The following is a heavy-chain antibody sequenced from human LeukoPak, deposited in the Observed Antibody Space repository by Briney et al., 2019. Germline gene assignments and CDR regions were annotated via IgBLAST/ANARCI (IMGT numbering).Heavy chain of an antibody. V-gene: IGHV3-64*01. CDR3: ARGIIGTTVTTAFDY. J-gene: IGHJ4*02. CDR2: ISSNGGST. Sequence: GGSLRLSCAASGFTFSSYAMHWVGQAPGKGLEYVSAISSNGGSTYYANSVKGRFTISRHNSKNTLYLQMGSLRAEEMAVYYCARGIIGTTVTTAFDYWGQGTLVTVSS. CDR1: GFTFSSYA. D-gene: IGHD1-1*01.